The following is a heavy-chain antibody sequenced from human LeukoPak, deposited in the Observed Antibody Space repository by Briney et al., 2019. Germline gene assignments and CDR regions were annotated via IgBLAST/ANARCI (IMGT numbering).Heavy chain of an antibody. Sequence: GGSLRLSCVGSGFTFSDHNMNWVRQAPGKGLEWVSYIDATRGSIYYADSVKGRFTISRDNAKNSLYLQMNSLRAEDTAVYYCARVPVTYSLPVIWGQGTLVTVSS. V-gene: IGHV3-48*04. CDR2: IDATRGSI. CDR1: GFTFSDHN. D-gene: IGHD1-26*01. J-gene: IGHJ4*02. CDR3: ARVPVTYSLPVI.